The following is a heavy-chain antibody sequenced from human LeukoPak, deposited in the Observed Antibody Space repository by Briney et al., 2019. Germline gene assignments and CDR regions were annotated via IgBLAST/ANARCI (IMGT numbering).Heavy chain of an antibody. D-gene: IGHD6-19*01. J-gene: IGHJ5*02. CDR3: ASGGIYSSGWYRRGNWFDP. V-gene: IGHV4-30-2*01. CDR2: IYHSGST. Sequence: SQTLSLTCAVSGGSISSGGYSWSWIRQPPGKGLEWIGYIYHSGSTNYNPSLKSRVTISVDTSKNQFSLKLSSVTAADTAVYYCASGGIYSSGWYRRGNWFDPWGQGTLVTVSS. CDR1: GGSISSGGYS.